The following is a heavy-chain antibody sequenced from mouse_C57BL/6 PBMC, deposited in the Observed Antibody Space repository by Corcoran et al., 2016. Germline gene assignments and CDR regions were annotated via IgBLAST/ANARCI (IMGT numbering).Heavy chain of an antibody. CDR3: ARSSLYYYGSSGFAY. Sequence: QVQLKQSGAELVRPGASVKLSCKASGYTFTDYYINWVKQRPGQGLEWIARIYPGSGNTYYNEKFKGKATLTAEKSSSTAYMQLSSLTSEDSAVYFCARSSLYYYGSSGFAYWGQGTLVTVSA. D-gene: IGHD1-1*01. CDR2: IYPGSGNT. J-gene: IGHJ3*01. V-gene: IGHV1-76*01. CDR1: GYTFTDYY.